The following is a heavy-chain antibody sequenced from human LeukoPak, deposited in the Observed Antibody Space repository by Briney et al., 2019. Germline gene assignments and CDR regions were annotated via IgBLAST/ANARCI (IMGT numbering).Heavy chain of an antibody. Sequence: PGRSLRLSCAASGFTFSSYGMHWVRQAPGKGLEWVAVISYDGSNKYYADSVKGRFTIPRDNSKDTLYLQMNSLRAEDTAVYYCARAYCSGGSCYDGMDVRGKGTTVTVSS. CDR3: ARAYCSGGSCYDGMDV. D-gene: IGHD2-15*01. J-gene: IGHJ6*04. V-gene: IGHV3-30*03. CDR1: GFTFSSYG. CDR2: ISYDGSNK.